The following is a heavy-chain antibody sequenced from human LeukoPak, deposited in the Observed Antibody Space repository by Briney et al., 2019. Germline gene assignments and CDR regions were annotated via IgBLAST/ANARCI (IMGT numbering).Heavy chain of an antibody. D-gene: IGHD4-11*01. CDR2: ISSSGSTI. CDR3: ARDSAHDYSNYIDYYYGMDV. J-gene: IGHJ6*02. CDR1: GFTFSDYY. Sequence: PGGSLRLSCAASGFTFSDYYMSWIRQAPGKGLEWVSYISSSGSTIYYADSVKGRFTISRDNAKNSLYLQVNSLRAEDTAVYYCARDSAHDYSNYIDYYYGMDVWGQGTTVTVSS. V-gene: IGHV3-11*01.